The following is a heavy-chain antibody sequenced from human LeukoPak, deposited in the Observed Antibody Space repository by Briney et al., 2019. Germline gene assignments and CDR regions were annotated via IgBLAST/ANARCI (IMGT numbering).Heavy chain of an antibody. Sequence: GSLRLSCAASGFNFSSYSMNWVRQAPGKGLEWVSCISSSSSYIYYADSVKGRFTISRDNAKNSLYLQMNSLRAEDTAVYYCAREMAGMSWGPRSPFDYWGQGTLVTVSS. CDR2: ISSSSSYI. V-gene: IGHV3-21*01. D-gene: IGHD5-24*01. CDR1: GFNFSSYS. CDR3: AREMAGMSWGPRSPFDY. J-gene: IGHJ4*02.